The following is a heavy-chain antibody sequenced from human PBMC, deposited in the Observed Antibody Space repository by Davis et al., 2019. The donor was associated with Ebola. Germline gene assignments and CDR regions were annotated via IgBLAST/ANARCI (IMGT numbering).Heavy chain of an antibody. D-gene: IGHD3-3*01. CDR1: GGSFSGYY. V-gene: IGHV4-34*01. Sequence: GSLRLSCAVYGGSFSGYYWSWIRQPPGKGLEWIGEINHSGSTNYNPSLKGRVTISVDTSKNQFSLKLSSVTAADTAVYYCARVGYDRYYFDYWGQGTLVTVSS. CDR3: ARVGYDRYYFDY. CDR2: INHSGST. J-gene: IGHJ4*02.